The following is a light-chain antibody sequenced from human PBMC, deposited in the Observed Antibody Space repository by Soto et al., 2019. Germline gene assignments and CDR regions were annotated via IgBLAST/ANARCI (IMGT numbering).Light chain of an antibody. V-gene: IGKV1-5*01. CDR3: HQYKTYST. J-gene: IGKJ1*01. CDR2: DAS. CDR1: QSLNNR. Sequence: DIHFTQSPSTLSASVGARVTITFRASQSLNNRLAWYQQKPGKAPKLLIYDASTLEGGVSSRFSGTGSETECTLTITDLQADDLATYFCHQYKTYSTFGQGTKVDIK.